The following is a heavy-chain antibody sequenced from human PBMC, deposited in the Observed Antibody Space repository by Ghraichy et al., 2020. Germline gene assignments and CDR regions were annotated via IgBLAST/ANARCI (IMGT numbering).Heavy chain of an antibody. V-gene: IGHV1-3*01. CDR2: INPGNGNT. CDR3: ARSPRSSGFYYYGMDV. CDR1: GYTFANYA. D-gene: IGHD3-10*01. Sequence: ASVKVSCKASGYTFANYAIHWVRQAPGQRLEWMGWINPGNGNTKYSQKFQDRVTVTRDTSASTAYMEVSSLRSEDTAVYYCARSPRSSGFYYYGMDVWGQGTTVTVSS. J-gene: IGHJ6*02.